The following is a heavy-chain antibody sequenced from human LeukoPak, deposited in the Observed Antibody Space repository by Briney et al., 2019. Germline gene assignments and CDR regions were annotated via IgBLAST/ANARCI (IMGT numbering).Heavy chain of an antibody. V-gene: IGHV1-46*01. J-gene: IGHJ6*03. Sequence: ASVKVSCKASGYTFTSYYMHWVPDAPGRGLVWMGILNPRGGSTRYAQKSQGGVTMTRDASTRTVYIDLSSERSQDTGVLFCARDFAWGSSSRYYYYMDVWGKATTVTASS. CDR3: ARDFAWGSSSRYYYYMDV. D-gene: IGHD7-27*01. CDR2: LNPRGGST. CDR1: GYTFTSYY.